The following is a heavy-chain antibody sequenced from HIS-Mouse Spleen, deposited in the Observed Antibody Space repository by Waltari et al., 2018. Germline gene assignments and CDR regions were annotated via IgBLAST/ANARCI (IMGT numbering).Heavy chain of an antibody. J-gene: IGHJ3*02. CDR2: IRSKAYGGTT. D-gene: IGHD3-22*01. CDR1: GFTFGYSA. V-gene: IGHV3-49*03. CDR3: TRVGVAYYDSSGDDAFDI. Sequence: EVQLVESGGGLVQPGRSLRLPCTASGFTFGYSAMSWFRPSPGKGLVWVGFIRSKAYGGTTEYAASVKGRFTISRDDSKSIAYLQMNSLKTEDTAVYYCTRVGVAYYDSSGDDAFDIWGQGTMVTVSS.